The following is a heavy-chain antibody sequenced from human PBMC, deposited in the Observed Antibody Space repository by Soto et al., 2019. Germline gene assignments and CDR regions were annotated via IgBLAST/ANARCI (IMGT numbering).Heavy chain of an antibody. CDR2: IYYSGST. CDR1: GGSISSSSYY. J-gene: IGHJ6*02. D-gene: IGHD3-3*01. CDR3: ARRPIGDYDFWSGYSFYYYYGMDV. Sequence: SETLSLTCTVSGGSISSSSYYWGWIRQPPGKGLEWIGSIYYSGSTYYNPSLKSRVTISVDTSKNQFSLKLSSVTAADTAVYYCARRPIGDYDFWSGYSFYYYYGMDVWGQGTTVTVSS. V-gene: IGHV4-39*01.